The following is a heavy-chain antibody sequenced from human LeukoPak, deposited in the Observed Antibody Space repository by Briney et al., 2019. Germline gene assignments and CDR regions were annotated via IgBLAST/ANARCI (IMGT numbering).Heavy chain of an antibody. CDR1: GFSFSRYS. J-gene: IGHJ4*02. CDR3: ARVRSGGDFDC. CDR2: ITSSSSTI. D-gene: IGHD3-10*01. Sequence: GGSLRLSCAASGFSFSRYSMNWVRQAPGKGLEWVSYITSSSSTIYYADSVKGRFTISRDNAKNSAYLQMNSLRAEDTAVYYCARVRSGGDFDCWGQGTLVTVSS. V-gene: IGHV3-48*04.